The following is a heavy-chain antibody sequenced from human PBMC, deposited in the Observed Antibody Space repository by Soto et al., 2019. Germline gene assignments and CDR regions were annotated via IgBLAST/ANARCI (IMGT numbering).Heavy chain of an antibody. J-gene: IGHJ5*02. CDR2: IYYSGST. CDR3: ARVEDWLYQFDP. V-gene: IGHV4-31*03. CDR1: GGSISSGGYY. D-gene: IGHD3-9*01. Sequence: QVQLQESGPGLVKPSQTLSLTCTVSGGSISSGGYYWSWIRQHPGKGLEWIGDIYYSGSTYYNPSLKSRVTISVESSKNQFSLKLGSVTAADTAVYYCARVEDWLYQFDPWGQGTLVTVSS.